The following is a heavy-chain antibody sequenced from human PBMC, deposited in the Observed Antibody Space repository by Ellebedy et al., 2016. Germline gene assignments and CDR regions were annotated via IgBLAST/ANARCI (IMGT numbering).Heavy chain of an antibody. V-gene: IGHV3-23*01. Sequence: GESLKISXAASGFTFSNFFMSWVRQAPGKGLEWVSTISAGGDNTQFADSVKGRFTVSRDNSRNTVYLQMNDLRVEDTALYYCRHGHYADYWGQGALVTVSS. CDR3: RHGHYADY. CDR2: ISAGGDNT. D-gene: IGHD3/OR15-3a*01. CDR1: GFTFSNFF. J-gene: IGHJ4*02.